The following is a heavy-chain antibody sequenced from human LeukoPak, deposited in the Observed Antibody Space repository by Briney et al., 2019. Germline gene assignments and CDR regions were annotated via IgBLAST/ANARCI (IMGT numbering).Heavy chain of an antibody. J-gene: IGHJ3*02. V-gene: IGHV4-59*01. CDR2: IYYSGST. Sequence: ASETLSLTCTVSGGSISSYYWSWIRQPPGKGLEWIGYIYYSGSTNYNPSLKSRVTMSVDTSKNQFSLKLSSVTAADTAVYYCASTRRRAFDIWGQGTMVTVSS. CDR3: ASTRRRAFDI. CDR1: GGSISSYY.